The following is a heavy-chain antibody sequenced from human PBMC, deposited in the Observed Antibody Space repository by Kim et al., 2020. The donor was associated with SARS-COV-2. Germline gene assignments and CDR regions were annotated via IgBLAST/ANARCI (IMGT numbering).Heavy chain of an antibody. V-gene: IGHV4-31*03. CDR3: ATRTDYGDYFGR. CDR1: GGSINSGGFF. J-gene: IGHJ4*02. Sequence: SETLSLTCTVSGGSINSGGFFWTWIRQHPAKGLEWIGYIYSSGRTYYTPSLESRVAISVDTSKNQFSLNLRSVTAADTAVYYCATRTDYGDYFGRWGQGTLVTVSS. D-gene: IGHD4-17*01. CDR2: IYSSGRT.